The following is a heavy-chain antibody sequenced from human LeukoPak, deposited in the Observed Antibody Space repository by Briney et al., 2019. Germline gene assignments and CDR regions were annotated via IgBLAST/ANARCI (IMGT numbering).Heavy chain of an antibody. D-gene: IGHD4-17*01. CDR3: AREIFDGDYNYYYGMDV. V-gene: IGHV3-30-3*01. J-gene: IGHJ6*02. CDR2: ISYDGSTK. Sequence: GSLRLSCAASGSTFSHYTIHWVRQAPGKGLEWVAIISYDGSTKYYADSVKARFTISRDNSKNTLYLQMNSLRPDDTAVYYCAREIFDGDYNYYYGMDVWGQGTTVTVSS. CDR1: GSTFSHYT.